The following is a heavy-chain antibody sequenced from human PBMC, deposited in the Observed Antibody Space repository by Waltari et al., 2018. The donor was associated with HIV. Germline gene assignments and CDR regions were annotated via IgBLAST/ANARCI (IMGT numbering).Heavy chain of an antibody. J-gene: IGHJ4*02. V-gene: IGHV1-2*06. Sequence: QVQLEQCGAEVKKPGASVKVSCKTSGYIFTDYYRHWLRQAHGQGLEWVGRINPGGAATTYAHNVQGRDSLTRDTSVNTAYMDLRVLKSDDTAVYYCARERLDPTRHNALVGSPVDYWGQGTQVIVSS. D-gene: IGHD5-18*01. CDR3: ARERLDPTRHNALVGSPVDY. CDR2: INPGGAAT. CDR1: GYIFTDYY.